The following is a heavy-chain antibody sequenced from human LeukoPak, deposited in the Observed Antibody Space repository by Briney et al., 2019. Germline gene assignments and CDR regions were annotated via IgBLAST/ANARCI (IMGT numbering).Heavy chain of an antibody. J-gene: IGHJ4*02. Sequence: SETLSLTCTVSGDSISSYSWSWIRQPPGKGLEWIGYIYYSGSTNYNPSLKSRVTISVDTSKNQFSLKLSSVTAADTAVYYCARDWRGSGSYYSFDYWGQGILVTVSS. D-gene: IGHD3-10*01. CDR2: IYYSGST. V-gene: IGHV4-59*01. CDR1: GDSISSYS. CDR3: ARDWRGSGSYYSFDY.